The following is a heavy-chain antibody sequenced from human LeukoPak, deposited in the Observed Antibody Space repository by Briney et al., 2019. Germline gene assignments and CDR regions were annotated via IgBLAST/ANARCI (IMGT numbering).Heavy chain of an antibody. CDR1: GFTFSGSA. V-gene: IGHV3-73*01. Sequence: GGSLKLSCAASGFTFSGSAIHWVRQYSGKGLEWLGQIDKKDKGYATATAYAASVKGRFTISRDDSINTAYLQMKSLKTEDTALYYCTRDSGTYNWFDPWGQGTLVTVSS. J-gene: IGHJ5*02. CDR3: TRDSGTYNWFDP. D-gene: IGHD1-26*01. CDR2: IDKKDKGYATAT.